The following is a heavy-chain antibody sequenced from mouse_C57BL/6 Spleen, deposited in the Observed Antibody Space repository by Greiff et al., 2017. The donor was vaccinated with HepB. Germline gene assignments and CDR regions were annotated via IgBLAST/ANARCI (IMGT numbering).Heavy chain of an antibody. D-gene: IGHD2-2*01. CDR2: IYPGSGNT. J-gene: IGHJ3*01. CDR1: GYTFTDYY. Sequence: VQLQQSGAELVRPGASVKLSCKASGYTFTDYYINWVKQRPGQGLEWIARIYPGSGNTYYNEKFKGKATLTAEKSSSTAYMQLSSLTSEDSAVYFCARCTYGYDSSFAYWGQGTLVTVSA. V-gene: IGHV1-76*01. CDR3: ARCTYGYDSSFAY.